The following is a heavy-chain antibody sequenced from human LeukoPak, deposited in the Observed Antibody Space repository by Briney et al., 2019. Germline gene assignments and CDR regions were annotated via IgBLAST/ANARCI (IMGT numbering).Heavy chain of an antibody. CDR1: GGSFSGYY. CDR2: INHSGST. D-gene: IGHD2-2*01. Sequence: SETLSLTCAVYGGSFSGYYWSWIRQPPGKGLEWIGEINHSGSTNYNPSLKSRVTISVDTSKNQFSLKLSSVTAADTAVYYCATYHCSSTSCYFNYWGQGTLVTVSS. J-gene: IGHJ4*02. V-gene: IGHV4-34*01. CDR3: ATYHCSSTSCYFNY.